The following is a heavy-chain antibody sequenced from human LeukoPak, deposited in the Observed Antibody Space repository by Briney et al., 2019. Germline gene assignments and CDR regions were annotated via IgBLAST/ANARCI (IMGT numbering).Heavy chain of an antibody. CDR2: LSSSGST. CDR1: GGSFRSDSNY. Sequence: PSETLSLTCTVSGGSFRSDSNYWTCIRQPPGKGLQWIGCLSSSGSTYYKPSLKSRVSLSFGPSKNALSLKLDSVTAAAAAIYYCARGYRNNWPFDYWGQGTLVTVSS. V-gene: IGHV4-61*01. J-gene: IGHJ4*02. D-gene: IGHD6-13*01. CDR3: ARGYRNNWPFDY.